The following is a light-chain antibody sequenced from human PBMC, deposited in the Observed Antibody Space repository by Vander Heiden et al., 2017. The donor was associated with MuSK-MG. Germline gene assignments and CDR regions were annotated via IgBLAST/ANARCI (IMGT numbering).Light chain of an antibody. CDR2: SAG. J-gene: IGLJ3*02. V-gene: IGLV7-43*01. CDR1: TGAVPHVHY. Sequence: HTVATQVPSLTVSPGWPGTPTCASITGAVPHVHYPHWSHQKPGQAPRAMIYSAGNKQSGTPARFSGSRLGGKAALTMSGVQPEDEADYYCLLHVGGARNLVFGGGTKLTVL. CDR3: LLHVGGARNLV.